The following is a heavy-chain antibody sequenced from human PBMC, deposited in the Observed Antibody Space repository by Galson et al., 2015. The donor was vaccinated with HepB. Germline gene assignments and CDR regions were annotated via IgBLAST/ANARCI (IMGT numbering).Heavy chain of an antibody. Sequence: SLRLSCAASGFTFSSYGMHWVRQAPGKGLEWVAVIWYDGSNKYYADSVKGRFTISRDNSKNTLYLQMNSLRAEDTAVYYCARGETTVTTMDYLGQGTLVTGSS. V-gene: IGHV3-33*01. CDR2: IWYDGSNK. D-gene: IGHD4-17*01. CDR1: GFTFSSYG. CDR3: ARGETTVTTMDY. J-gene: IGHJ4*02.